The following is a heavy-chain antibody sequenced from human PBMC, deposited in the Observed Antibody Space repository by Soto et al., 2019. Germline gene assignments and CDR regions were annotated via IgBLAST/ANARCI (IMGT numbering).Heavy chain of an antibody. Sequence: QVQLVESGGGVVQPGRSLRLSCAASGFTFSSYGMHWVRQAPGKGLEWVAVIWYDGSNKYYADSVKGRFTISRDNSKNTLYLQMNSVKAEDTTVYHWARDQGYCVSGSNLVGIDVWGQGTTVTVSS. CDR1: GFTFSSYG. D-gene: IGHD3-10*01. J-gene: IGHJ6*02. CDR3: ARDQGYCVSGSNLVGIDV. V-gene: IGHV3-33*01. CDR2: IWYDGSNK.